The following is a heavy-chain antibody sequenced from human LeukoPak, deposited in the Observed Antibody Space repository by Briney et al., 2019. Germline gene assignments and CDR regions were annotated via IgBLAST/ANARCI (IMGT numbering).Heavy chain of an antibody. V-gene: IGHV4-34*01. CDR2: INHSGST. Sequence: SETLSLTCAVYGGSFSGYYWIWIRQPPGKGLEWIGEINHSGSTNYNPSLKSRVTISVDTSKNQFSLKLSSVTAADTAVYYCARARPGGSYYYYYYMDVWGKGTTVTVSS. D-gene: IGHD1-26*01. CDR1: GGSFSGYY. J-gene: IGHJ6*03. CDR3: ARARPGGSYYYYYYMDV.